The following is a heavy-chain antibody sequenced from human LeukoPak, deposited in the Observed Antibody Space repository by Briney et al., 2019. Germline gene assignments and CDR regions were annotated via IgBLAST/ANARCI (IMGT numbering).Heavy chain of an antibody. CDR1: GGSFSGYY. Sequence: PSETLSLTCAVYGGSFSGYYWSWIRQPPGKGLEWIGEINHSGSTNYNPSLKSRVTISVDTSKNQFSLKLSSVTAADTAVYYCARGGGAVVVVPAAIVAFGYWGQGTLVTVSS. J-gene: IGHJ4*02. CDR3: ARGGGAVVVVPAAIVAFGY. CDR2: INHSGST. V-gene: IGHV4-34*01. D-gene: IGHD2-2*01.